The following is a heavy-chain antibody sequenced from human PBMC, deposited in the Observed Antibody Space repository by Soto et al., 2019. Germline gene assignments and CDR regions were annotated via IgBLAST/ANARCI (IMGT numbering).Heavy chain of an antibody. V-gene: IGHV3-11*04. D-gene: IGHD3-22*01. CDR3: ARCHYDNSGYYYHPYFDY. J-gene: IGHJ4*02. Sequence: AGGSLRLSCAASGFTFSDYYMSWIRQAPGKGLEWVSYISSSSSSTYYADSVKGRFTISRDNAKNSLYLQINSLRAEDTAVYYCARCHYDNSGYYYHPYFDYWGQGTLVTVSS. CDR1: GFTFSDYY. CDR2: ISSSSSST.